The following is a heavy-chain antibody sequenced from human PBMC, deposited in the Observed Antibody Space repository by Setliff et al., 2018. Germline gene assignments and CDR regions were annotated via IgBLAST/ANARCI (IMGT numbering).Heavy chain of an antibody. V-gene: IGHV4-4*02. CDR2: IYHDGNT. D-gene: IGHD1-26*01. Sequence: PSETLSLTCDVSGVSINSLTWWSWVRQSPGKGLEWIGEIYHDGNTKFNPSVHYNPSLKSRVTISIDKSKNQFSLKLTSVTAADTAVYYCAKGGGRYHSASWGQGTLVTVSS. J-gene: IGHJ4*02. CDR3: AKGGGRYHSAS. CDR1: GVSINSLTW.